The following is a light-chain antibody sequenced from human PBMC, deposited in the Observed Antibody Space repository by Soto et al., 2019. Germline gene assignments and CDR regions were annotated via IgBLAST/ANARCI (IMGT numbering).Light chain of an antibody. Sequence: EIVLTQPPGTLSLSPGERATLSCRASQSVRSTYLAWYQQKPGQAPRLLIYGASTRATGIPDRFSGSGSGTDFTLIISRLEPEDFAVYYCQQYGSSPWTFGQGNKVEF. CDR1: QSVRSTY. J-gene: IGKJ1*01. CDR2: GAS. V-gene: IGKV3-20*01. CDR3: QQYGSSPWT.